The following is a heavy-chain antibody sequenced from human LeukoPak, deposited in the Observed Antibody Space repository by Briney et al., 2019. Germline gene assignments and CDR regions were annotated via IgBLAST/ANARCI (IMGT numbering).Heavy chain of an antibody. Sequence: SETLSLTCTVSGGSISSYYWSWIRQPAGKGGEWIGRIYTSGSTNYNPSLKRRVTMSVDTSKNQFSLKLSSVTAADTAVYYCARESPSYSSSFYFDYWGQGTLVTVSS. V-gene: IGHV4-4*07. D-gene: IGHD6-13*01. CDR2: IYTSGST. CDR1: GGSISSYY. CDR3: ARESPSYSSSFYFDY. J-gene: IGHJ4*02.